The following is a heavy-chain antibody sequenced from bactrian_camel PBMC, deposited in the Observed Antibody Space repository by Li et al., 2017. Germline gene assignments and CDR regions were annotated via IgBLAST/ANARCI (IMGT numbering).Heavy chain of an antibody. V-gene: IGHV3S31*01. D-gene: IGHD6*01. CDR2: INSGGDGT. CDR1: GFTFNNYY. J-gene: IGHJ4*01. CDR3: AADTIVGDGWYRRCEPNN. Sequence: DVQLVESGGGLVQPGGSLRLSCEASGFTFNNYYMSWVRQAPGKGLEWVSGINSGGDGTYYADSVKGRFTISRDNAQNTLYLQLNSLKPEDTAMYYCAADTIVGDGWYRRCEPNNWGQGTQVTVS.